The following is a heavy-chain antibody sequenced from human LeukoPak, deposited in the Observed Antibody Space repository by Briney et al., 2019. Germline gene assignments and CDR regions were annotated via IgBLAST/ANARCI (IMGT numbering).Heavy chain of an antibody. D-gene: IGHD1-26*01. CDR3: AKGDTTWELPHDY. CDR2: ISGSGGST. Sequence: GGSLRLSCAVSGFTFSSYAMNWVRQAPGKGLEWVSAISGSGGSTYYADSVKGRFTISRDKSKNTLYLQMNSMRAEDTAVYYCAKGDTTWELPHDYWGQGTLVTVSS. CDR1: GFTFSSYA. J-gene: IGHJ4*02. V-gene: IGHV3-23*01.